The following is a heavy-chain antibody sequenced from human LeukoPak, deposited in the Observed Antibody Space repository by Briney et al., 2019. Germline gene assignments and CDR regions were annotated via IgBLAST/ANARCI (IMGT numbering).Heavy chain of an antibody. J-gene: IGHJ4*02. D-gene: IGHD4-17*01. CDR2: ISSSSSYI. V-gene: IGHV3-21*01. CDR1: GFTFRSYS. CDR3: ARESPTAAYFDY. Sequence: GGSLRLSCAASGFTFRSYSMNWVRQAPGKGLEWVSSISSSSSYIYYADSVKGRFTISRDNAKNSLYLQMNSLRAEDTAVYYCARESPTAAYFDYWGQGTLVTVSS.